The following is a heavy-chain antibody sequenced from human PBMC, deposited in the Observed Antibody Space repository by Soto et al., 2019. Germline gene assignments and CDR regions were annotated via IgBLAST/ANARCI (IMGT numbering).Heavy chain of an antibody. J-gene: IGHJ6*02. CDR2: ISGSGDGT. D-gene: IGHD2-15*01. Sequence: PGGSLRLSCAASGFTFSSFALSWVRQAPGKGLEWVSAISGSGDGTDYADSVKGRFTISRDNAKNSLYLQMNSLRAEDTAVYYCARDRAPYCSGGSCYPLYYYYYYGMDVWGQGTTVTVSS. CDR1: GFTFSSFA. V-gene: IGHV3-23*01. CDR3: ARDRAPYCSGGSCYPLYYYYYYGMDV.